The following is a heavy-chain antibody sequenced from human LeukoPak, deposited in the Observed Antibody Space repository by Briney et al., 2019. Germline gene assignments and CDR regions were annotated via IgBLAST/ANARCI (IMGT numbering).Heavy chain of an antibody. J-gene: IGHJ4*02. Sequence: GESLKISCKGSGYRFTNYWIGWVRQMPGKGLEWMGIIYPGDSETRYSPSFQGQVTISADKSISTAYLQWSSLKASDTAMYYCARRRDLYSGSYHPFDYWGQGTLVTVSS. CDR2: IYPGDSET. V-gene: IGHV5-51*01. CDR1: GYRFTNYW. D-gene: IGHD1-26*01. CDR3: ARRRDLYSGSYHPFDY.